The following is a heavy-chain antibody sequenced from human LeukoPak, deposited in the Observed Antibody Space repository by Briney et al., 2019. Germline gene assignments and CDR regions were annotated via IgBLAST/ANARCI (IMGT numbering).Heavy chain of an antibody. CDR1: GFSLPTRGVG. D-gene: IGHD5-18*01. Sequence: SGPTLVKPPQTLTLTGTFSGFSLPTRGVGVGWIRQPPGKALEWLSLIFWNDDKRYSPSLKSRLTITKDTSKNQVVLTLTNLVPVDTATYYCAQRPLTAMVGFDYWGQGTLVTVSS. V-gene: IGHV2-5*01. CDR2: IFWNDDK. CDR3: AQRPLTAMVGFDY. J-gene: IGHJ4*02.